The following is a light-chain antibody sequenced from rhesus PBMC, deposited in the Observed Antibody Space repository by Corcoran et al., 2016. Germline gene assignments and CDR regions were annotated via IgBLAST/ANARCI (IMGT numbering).Light chain of an antibody. J-gene: IGKJ3*01. CDR1: QSISSW. CDR2: KTS. Sequence: DIQMTQSPSSLSASVGDTVTITCRASQSISSWLDWYQQKPGKAPKLLIKKTSSLTSGVPSRFSGSGSGTDFTLPISSLQPEDIATYYCLQYSRSPFTFGPGTKLDIK. CDR3: LQYSRSPFT. V-gene: IGKV1-22*01.